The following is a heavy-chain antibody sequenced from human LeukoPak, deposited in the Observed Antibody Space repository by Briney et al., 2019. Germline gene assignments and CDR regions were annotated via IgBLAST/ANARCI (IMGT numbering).Heavy chain of an antibody. CDR2: ISGSGGYT. CDR3: ARDAVYYGSGSYYDY. J-gene: IGHJ4*02. CDR1: GFTFSNYA. V-gene: IGHV3-21*01. Sequence: GGSLRLSCAGSGFTFSNYAMSWVRQAPGKGLEWVSAISGSGGYTIYADSVKGRFTISRDNAKNSLYLQMNSLRAEDTAVYYCARDAVYYGSGSYYDYWGQGTLVTVSS. D-gene: IGHD3-10*01.